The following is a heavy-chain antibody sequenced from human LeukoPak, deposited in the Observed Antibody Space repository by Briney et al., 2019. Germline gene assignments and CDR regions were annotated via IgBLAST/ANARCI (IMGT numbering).Heavy chain of an antibody. CDR2: INHDGSDK. Sequence: GGSLRLSCAASGFTFSTYWLSWVRQAPGKGLEWVANINHDGSDKYYVDSVKGRFTISRDNSKNTLYLQMNSLRAEDTAVYYCAKDLGLERPKYYFDYWGQGTLVTVSS. V-gene: IGHV3-7*03. D-gene: IGHD1-1*01. CDR3: AKDLGLERPKYYFDY. CDR1: GFTFSTYW. J-gene: IGHJ4*02.